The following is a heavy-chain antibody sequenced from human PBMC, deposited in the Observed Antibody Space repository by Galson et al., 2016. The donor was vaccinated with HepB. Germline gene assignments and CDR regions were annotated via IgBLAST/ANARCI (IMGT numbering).Heavy chain of an antibody. V-gene: IGHV3-30-3*01. CDR2: ISDDGSTK. Sequence: SLRLSCAASGFTFSNYAMHWVRQAPGKGLEWVALISDDGSTKYYGDSVKGRFTISRDSSKSTLYLQMNSLRTEDTAVYYCARDEGGYSYFDYWGQGNLVTVSS. J-gene: IGHJ4*02. CDR1: GFTFSNYA. CDR3: ARDEGGYSYFDY. D-gene: IGHD4-23*01.